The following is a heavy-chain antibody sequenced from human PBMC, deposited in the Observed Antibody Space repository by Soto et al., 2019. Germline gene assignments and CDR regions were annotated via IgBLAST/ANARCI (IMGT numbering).Heavy chain of an antibody. CDR2: ISYDGSNK. CDR3: AKGTGGDSSGRDAFDI. V-gene: IGHV3-30*18. D-gene: IGHD3-22*01. CDR1: GFTFSSYG. J-gene: IGHJ3*02. Sequence: QVQLVESGGGVVQPGRSLRLSCAASGFTFSSYGMHWVRQAPGKGLEWVAVISYDGSNKYYADSVKGRFTISRDNSKNTLYLQMNSLRAEDTAVYYCAKGTGGDSSGRDAFDIWGHGTMVTVSS.